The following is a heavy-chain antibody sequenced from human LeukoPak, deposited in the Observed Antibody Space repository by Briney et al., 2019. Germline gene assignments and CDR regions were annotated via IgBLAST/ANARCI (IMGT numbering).Heavy chain of an antibody. CDR3: ARAGYDSSGYYLDY. V-gene: IGHV4-59*11. D-gene: IGHD3-22*01. CDR1: GGSISSHY. Sequence: SETLSLTCTVSGGSISSHYWSWIRQPPGKGLEWIGYIYYSGGTNYNPSLKSRVTISVDTSKNQFSLKLSSVTAADTAVYYCARAGYDSSGYYLDYWGQGTLVTVSS. J-gene: IGHJ4*02. CDR2: IYYSGGT.